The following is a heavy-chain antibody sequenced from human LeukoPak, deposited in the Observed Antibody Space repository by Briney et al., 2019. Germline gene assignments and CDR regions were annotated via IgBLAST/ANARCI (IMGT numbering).Heavy chain of an antibody. D-gene: IGHD2-15*01. CDR1: GFTFSRYW. Sequence: PGGSLRLSCAASGFTFSRYWMHWVRQAPGKGLVWVSHINSDGSSTSNADSVKGRFTISRDNSKNTLYLQMNSLRAEDTAVYYCASVAYCSGGGCYATSLDYWGQGTLVTVSS. CDR2: INSDGSST. V-gene: IGHV3-74*01. CDR3: ASVAYCSGGGCYATSLDY. J-gene: IGHJ4*02.